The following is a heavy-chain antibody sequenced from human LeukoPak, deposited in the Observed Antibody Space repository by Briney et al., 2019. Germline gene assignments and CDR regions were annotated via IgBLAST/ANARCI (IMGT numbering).Heavy chain of an antibody. CDR1: GFTFSSAW. Sequence: GGSLRLSCAASGFTFSSAWMNWVRQAPGKGLEWVGRIKSKTDGGTTDYAAPVKGRFTISRDDSKNTLYLQMNSLKTEDTAVYYCTTENYFDYYGMDVWGQGTTVTVSS. J-gene: IGHJ6*02. CDR3: TTENYFDYYGMDV. CDR2: IKSKTDGGTT. V-gene: IGHV3-15*07.